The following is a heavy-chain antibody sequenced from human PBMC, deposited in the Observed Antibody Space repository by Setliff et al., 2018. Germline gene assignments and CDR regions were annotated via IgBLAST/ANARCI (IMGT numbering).Heavy chain of an antibody. CDR2: IDPSDSYT. J-gene: IGHJ6*03. D-gene: IGHD1-26*01. CDR3: ARLRGATSYYYMDV. Sequence: KPGESLKISCKGSGYSFTRNWISWVRQMPGKGLEWMGRIDPSDSYTNYSPSFQGHVTISADKSISTAYVQWSNLKASDTAMYYCARLRGATSYYYMDVWGKGTTVTVSS. CDR1: GYSFTRNW. V-gene: IGHV5-10-1*01.